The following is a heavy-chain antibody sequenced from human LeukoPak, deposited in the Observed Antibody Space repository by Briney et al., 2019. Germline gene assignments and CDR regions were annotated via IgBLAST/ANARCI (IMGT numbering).Heavy chain of an antibody. V-gene: IGHV3-13*01. Sequence: PGGSLRLPCAASGFTFSNYDMHWVRQATGKGLEWVSAIGVAANTFYSGSVKGRFTISRENAKNSLYLLMSSLRAEDTAMYYCARQNTPHGNFDYWGQGTLVTVSS. J-gene: IGHJ4*02. CDR1: GFTFSNYD. CDR3: ARQNTPHGNFDY. CDR2: IGVAANT. D-gene: IGHD1-26*01.